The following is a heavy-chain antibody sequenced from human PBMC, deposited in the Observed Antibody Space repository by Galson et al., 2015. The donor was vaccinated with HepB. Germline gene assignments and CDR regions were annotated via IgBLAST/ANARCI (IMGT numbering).Heavy chain of an antibody. CDR2: TYYRSKWYN. CDR1: GDSVSSNSAA. V-gene: IGHV6-1*01. Sequence: CAISGDSVSSNSAAWNWIRQSPSRGLEWLGRTYYRSKWYNDYAVSVKSRITINPDTSKNQFSLQLNSVTPEDTAVYYCAREIFARALGGSFDYWGQGTLVTVSS. J-gene: IGHJ4*02. D-gene: IGHD7-27*01. CDR3: AREIFARALGGSFDY.